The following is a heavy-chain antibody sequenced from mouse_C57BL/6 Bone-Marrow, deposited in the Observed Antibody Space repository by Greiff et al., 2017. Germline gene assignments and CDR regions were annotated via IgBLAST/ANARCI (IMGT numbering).Heavy chain of an antibody. J-gene: IGHJ4*01. D-gene: IGHD1-1*01. CDR3: ARREFITTVRDY. Sequence: QVQLKESGAELARPGASVKLSCKASGYTFTSYGISWVKQRTGQGLEWIGEIYPRSGNTYYNEKFKGKATLTADKSSSTEYMELRSLTSEDSAVDFCARREFITTVRDYWGQGTSGTVSS. V-gene: IGHV1-81*01. CDR2: IYPRSGNT. CDR1: GYTFTSYG.